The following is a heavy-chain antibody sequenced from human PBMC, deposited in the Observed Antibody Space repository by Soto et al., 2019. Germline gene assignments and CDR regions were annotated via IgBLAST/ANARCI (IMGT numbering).Heavy chain of an antibody. V-gene: IGHV3-23*01. Sequence: GGSLRLSCAASGFTFSSYAMSWVRQAPGKGLEWVSAISGSGGSAYYADSVKGRFTISRDNSKNTLYLQMNSLRAEDTAVYYCAKVSSGWYGYFQHWGQGTLVTVSS. CDR3: AKVSSGWYGYFQH. D-gene: IGHD6-19*01. CDR1: GFTFSSYA. J-gene: IGHJ1*01. CDR2: ISGSGGSA.